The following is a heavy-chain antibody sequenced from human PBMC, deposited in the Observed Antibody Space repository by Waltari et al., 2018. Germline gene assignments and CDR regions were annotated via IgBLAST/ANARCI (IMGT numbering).Heavy chain of an antibody. D-gene: IGHD6-13*01. CDR1: GYTFTGYY. J-gene: IGHJ4*02. CDR2: INPDRGST. CDR3: ATQSQYRAAAGLDY. V-gene: IGHV1-2*02. Sequence: QVQLVQSGAEVKKPGASVKVSCKASGYTFTGYYMHWVRQAPGKGLGGVGWINPDRGSTNYAQKFKGRVTMTRDTSISTAYMELSRLRSDDTAVYYCATQSQYRAAAGLDYWGQGTLVTVSS.